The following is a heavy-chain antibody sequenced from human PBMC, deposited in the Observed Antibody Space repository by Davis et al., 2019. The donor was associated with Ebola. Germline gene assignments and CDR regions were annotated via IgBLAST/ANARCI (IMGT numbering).Heavy chain of an antibody. Sequence: GESLKISCAASGFIFSSYWMSWVRQAPGKGLEWVANIKQDGSEKYYVDSVKGRFTISRDNAKNSLYLQMNSLRAEDTAVYYCARDQYYYGLDVWGQGTTVTVSS. CDR1: GFIFSSYW. V-gene: IGHV3-7*01. J-gene: IGHJ6*02. CDR2: IKQDGSEK. CDR3: ARDQYYYGLDV.